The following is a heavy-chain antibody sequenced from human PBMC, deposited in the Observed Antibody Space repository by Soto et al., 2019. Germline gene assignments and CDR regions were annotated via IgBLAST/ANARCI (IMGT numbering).Heavy chain of an antibody. CDR1: GFTFSSYS. CDR2: ISSSSSYI. CDR3: ARDLGNCGGDCYSPTSFDY. J-gene: IGHJ4*02. D-gene: IGHD2-21*02. Sequence: GGSLILSCAASGFTFSSYSMNWVRQAPGKGLEWVSSISSSSSYIYYADSVKGRFTISRDNAKNSLYLQMNSLRAEDTAVYYCARDLGNCGGDCYSPTSFDYWGQGTLVTVSS. V-gene: IGHV3-21*01.